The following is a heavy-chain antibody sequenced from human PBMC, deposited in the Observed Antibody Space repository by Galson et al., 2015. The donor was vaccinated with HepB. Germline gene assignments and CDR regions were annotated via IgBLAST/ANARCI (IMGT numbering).Heavy chain of an antibody. CDR2: IRYDGSDK. J-gene: IGHJ4*02. D-gene: IGHD3-10*01. CDR1: RFTFSTYG. V-gene: IGHV3-33*01. Sequence: SLRLSCAASRFTFSTYGMHWVRQAPDKGLEWVAVIRYDGSDKDYADSVKGRFTISRDNSKNTVSLQMNSLKAEDTAVYYCATDQYYYGSGNYYNPEYWGQGTLVTVSS. CDR3: ATDQYYYGSGNYYNPEY.